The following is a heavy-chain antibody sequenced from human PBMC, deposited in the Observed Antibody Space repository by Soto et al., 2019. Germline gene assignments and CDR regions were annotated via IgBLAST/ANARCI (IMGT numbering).Heavy chain of an antibody. CDR2: ISDDGSNK. J-gene: IGHJ6*02. V-gene: IGHV3-30*18. CDR1: GFTFSSYC. D-gene: IGHD4-17*01. CDR3: AKDLTVNKCGIDV. Sequence: GGSLRLSCAASGFTFSSYCLHWVRQAPGKGLEWVAVISDDGSNKYYADSVKGRFTISRDKSKNTLYLQMNRLSAEDTAVYYCAKDLTVNKCGIDVWGQGTPVTVSS.